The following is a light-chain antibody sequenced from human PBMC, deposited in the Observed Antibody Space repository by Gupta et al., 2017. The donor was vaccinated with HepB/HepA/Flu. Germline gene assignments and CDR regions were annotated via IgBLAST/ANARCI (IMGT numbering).Light chain of an antibody. CDR2: EDY. V-gene: IGLV1-51*02. Sequence: QPALTPPPSVSAAPGPKVTISCPGSRSNIGGNYVSWYQQHPGPAPNLLLYEDYKRPAGITGRFSGSKSGKSATLAITGPQTRDEADYYCGTWDNTLWVFGGGTKLTVL. CDR3: GTWDNTLWV. CDR1: RSNIGGNY. J-gene: IGLJ3*02.